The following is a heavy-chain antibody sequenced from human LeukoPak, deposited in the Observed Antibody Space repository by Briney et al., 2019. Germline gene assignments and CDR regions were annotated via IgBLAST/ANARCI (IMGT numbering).Heavy chain of an antibody. D-gene: IGHD3-9*01. V-gene: IGHV1-46*01. CDR2: INPSGGST. J-gene: IGHJ3*02. Sequence: ASVKVSCKASGYTFTSYYMHWVRQAPGQGLEWMGIINPSGGSTSYAQKFQGRVTMTRDTSTSTVYMELSSLRSEDTAVYYCAREYYDILTGYVPGAFDIWGQGTMVTVSS. CDR3: AREYYDILTGYVPGAFDI. CDR1: GYTFTSYY.